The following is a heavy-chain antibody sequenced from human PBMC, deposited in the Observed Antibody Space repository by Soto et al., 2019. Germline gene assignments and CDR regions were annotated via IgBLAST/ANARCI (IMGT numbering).Heavy chain of an antibody. J-gene: IGHJ4*02. Sequence: QVQLVQSGAEVRKPGSSVKVSCHSSGDSFNDYPVTWVRQAPGQGLEWMGGTIPVSGTTNYAQEFQGRVTITADVYTSTGYMELSSLKYEDTALYYCASSYGVSWYGDFWGQGTLVTVSS. CDR2: TIPVSGTT. CDR3: ASSYGVSWYGDF. D-gene: IGHD6-13*01. V-gene: IGHV1-69*01. CDR1: GDSFNDYP.